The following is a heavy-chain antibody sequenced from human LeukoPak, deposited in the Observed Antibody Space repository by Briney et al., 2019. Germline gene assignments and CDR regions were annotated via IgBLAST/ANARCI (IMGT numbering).Heavy chain of an antibody. Sequence: GGSLRLSCAASGFTFSNAWMSWVRQAPGKGLEWVGRIKSKTDGGTTDYAAPVKGRFTITRDDSKNTLYLQMNSLKTEDTAVYYCARVYVPAAIGPHWYFDLWGRGTLVTVSS. CDR2: IKSKTDGGTT. V-gene: IGHV3-15*01. J-gene: IGHJ2*01. CDR3: ARVYVPAAIGPHWYFDL. D-gene: IGHD2-2*01. CDR1: GFTFSNAW.